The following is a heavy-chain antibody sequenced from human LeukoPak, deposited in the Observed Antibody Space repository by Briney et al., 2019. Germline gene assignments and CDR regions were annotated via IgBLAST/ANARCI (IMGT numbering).Heavy chain of an antibody. V-gene: IGHV3-7*05. CDR3: ATGGHYYGG. Sequence: GGSLRLSCAVSGCTFNRNWMSWVRQAPGQGLEWVANIKQDGSEKDYVDSVKGRFTISRHNAKNSLYLQMNSLRAEDTAVYYCATGGHYYGGWGQGTLVTVSS. CDR2: IKQDGSEK. J-gene: IGHJ4*02. CDR1: GCTFNRNW. D-gene: IGHD3-10*01.